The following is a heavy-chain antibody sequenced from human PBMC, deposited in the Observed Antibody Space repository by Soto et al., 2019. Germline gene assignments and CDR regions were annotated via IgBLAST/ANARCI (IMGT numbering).Heavy chain of an antibody. CDR3: ARGPLNYSSGWYRGAFDI. V-gene: IGHV1-46*03. D-gene: IGHD6-19*01. Sequence: ASVKVSCKASGYTFTSYYMHWVRQAPGQGLEWMGIINPSGGSTSYAQKFQGRVTMTRDTSTSTVYMELSSLRSEDTAVYYCARGPLNYSSGWYRGAFDIWGQGTTVTVSS. CDR1: GYTFTSYY. CDR2: INPSGGST. J-gene: IGHJ3*02.